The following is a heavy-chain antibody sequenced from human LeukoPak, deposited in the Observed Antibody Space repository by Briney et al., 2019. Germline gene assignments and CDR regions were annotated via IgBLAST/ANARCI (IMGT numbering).Heavy chain of an antibody. J-gene: IGHJ5*02. CDR3: ARDRSVVGATTGWFDP. V-gene: IGHV3-23*01. Sequence: GGSLRLSCAASGFTFSSYGMSWVRQAPGKGLEWVSAISGSGGSTYYADSVKGRFTISRDNSKNTLYLQMNSLRAEDTAVYYCARDRSVVGATTGWFDPWGQGTLVTVSS. D-gene: IGHD1-26*01. CDR2: ISGSGGST. CDR1: GFTFSSYG.